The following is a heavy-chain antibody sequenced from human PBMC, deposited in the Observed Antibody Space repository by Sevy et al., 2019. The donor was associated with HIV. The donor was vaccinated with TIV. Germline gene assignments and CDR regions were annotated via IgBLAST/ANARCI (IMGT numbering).Heavy chain of an antibody. Sequence: ASVKVSCKASGYTFSSYGLNWVRQAPGQGLEWMGGISGHTGNTNYAPKLQGRVTLTTDTSTSTAYMELRSLRSDDTAVSYCAKGQGDYDILTGYYNWWFDPWGQGTLVTVSS. V-gene: IGHV1-18*01. J-gene: IGHJ5*02. D-gene: IGHD3-9*01. CDR3: AKGQGDYDILTGYYNWWFDP. CDR2: ISGHTGNT. CDR1: GYTFSSYG.